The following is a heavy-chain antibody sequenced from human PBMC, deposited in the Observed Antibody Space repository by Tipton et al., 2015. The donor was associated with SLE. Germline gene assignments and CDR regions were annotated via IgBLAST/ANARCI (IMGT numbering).Heavy chain of an antibody. CDR3: AGQDIVGIYGMDV. Sequence: TLSLTCTVSGGSISSGSYYWSWIRQPAGKGLEWIGRIYTSGSTNYNPSLKSRVTISVDTSKNQFSLKLSSVTAADTAVYYCAGQDIVGIYGMDVWGQGTTVTVSS. CDR1: GGSISSGSYY. J-gene: IGHJ6*02. D-gene: IGHD2-15*01. CDR2: IYTSGST. V-gene: IGHV4-61*02.